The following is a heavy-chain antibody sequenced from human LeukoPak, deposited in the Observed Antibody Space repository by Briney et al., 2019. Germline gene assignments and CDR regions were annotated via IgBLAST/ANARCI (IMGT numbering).Heavy chain of an antibody. CDR2: IKQDESEK. V-gene: IGHV3-7*01. J-gene: IGHJ3*02. CDR3: ARDGGMGTASVFDI. CDR1: GFTFSSYW. Sequence: GGSLRLSCEASGFTFSSYWMSWVRQAPGKGLEWVANIKQDESEKYYVDSVKGRFTISRDNAKNSLFLQMKSLRAEDTAVYYCARDGGMGTASVFDIWGQGTMVTVSS. D-gene: IGHD1-7*01.